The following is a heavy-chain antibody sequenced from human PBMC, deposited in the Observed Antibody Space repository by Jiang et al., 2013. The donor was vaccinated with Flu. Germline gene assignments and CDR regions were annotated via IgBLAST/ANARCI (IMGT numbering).Heavy chain of an antibody. CDR1: GYTLTELS. D-gene: IGHD1-26*01. J-gene: IGHJ6*02. CDR3: ATEFLYSGSYPLAPATVDV. Sequence: SGAEVKKPGASVKVSCKVSGYTLTELSMHWVRQAPGKGLEWMGGFDPEDGETIYAQKFQGRVTMTEDTSTDTAYMELSSLRSEDTAVYYCATEFLYSGSYPLAPATVDVWGQGTTVTVSS. V-gene: IGHV1-24*01. CDR2: FDPEDGET.